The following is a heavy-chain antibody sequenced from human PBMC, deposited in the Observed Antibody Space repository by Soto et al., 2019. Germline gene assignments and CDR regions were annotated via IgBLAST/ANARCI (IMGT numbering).Heavy chain of an antibody. CDR1: GFTVSSNY. Sequence: EVQLVESGGGMIQPGGSLRLSCVASGFTVSSNYMSWVRQAPGKGLEWVSVIYTGGTTHYADSVKGRFTIARDNSKNTLYLQMNSLRDEDTAVYYCAREVGYYYGLDLWGQGTTVSVAS. V-gene: IGHV3-53*01. CDR3: AREVGYYYGLDL. J-gene: IGHJ6*02. D-gene: IGHD1-26*01. CDR2: IYTGGTT.